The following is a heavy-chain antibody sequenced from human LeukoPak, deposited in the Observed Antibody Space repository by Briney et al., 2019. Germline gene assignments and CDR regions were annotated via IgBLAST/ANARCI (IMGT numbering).Heavy chain of an antibody. CDR1: GGSISGTTYY. Sequence: PSETLSLTCTVSGGSISGTTYYWGWIRQPPGKGLEWIGNIYYTGSTYYNSSLKSRVTISVDTSKNQFSLKLSSVTAADTAVYYCARVNDAFDIWGQGTMVTVSS. V-gene: IGHV4-39*07. CDR3: ARVNDAFDI. CDR2: IYYTGST. J-gene: IGHJ3*02.